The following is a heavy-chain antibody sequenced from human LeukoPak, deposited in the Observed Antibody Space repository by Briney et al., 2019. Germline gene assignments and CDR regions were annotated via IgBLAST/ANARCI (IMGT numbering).Heavy chain of an antibody. J-gene: IGHJ4*02. D-gene: IGHD3-9*01. V-gene: IGHV3-7*01. Sequence: GGSLRLSCAASGFTFSTYWMTWVRQAPGKGLEWVANIKHDGSEKYYVDSVKGRFTISRDNAKNSLFLQMNSLRVEGTAVYFCSRMFDFGRVWGQGTLVTVSS. CDR1: GFTFSTYW. CDR3: SRMFDFGRV. CDR2: IKHDGSEK.